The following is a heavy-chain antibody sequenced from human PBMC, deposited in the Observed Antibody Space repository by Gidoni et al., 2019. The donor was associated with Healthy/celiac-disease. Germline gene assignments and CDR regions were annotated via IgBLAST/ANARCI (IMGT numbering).Heavy chain of an antibody. V-gene: IGHV3-30-3*01. J-gene: IGHJ4*02. Sequence: QVQLVESGGGVVQPGRSLRLSCAASGFTFSSYAMHWVRQAPGKGLEWVAVISYDGSNKYYADSVKGRFTISRDNSKNTLYLQMNSLRAEDTAVYYCARESVLIGFDYWGQGTLVTVSS. D-gene: IGHD2-15*01. CDR3: ARESVLIGFDY. CDR1: GFTFSSYA. CDR2: ISYDGSNK.